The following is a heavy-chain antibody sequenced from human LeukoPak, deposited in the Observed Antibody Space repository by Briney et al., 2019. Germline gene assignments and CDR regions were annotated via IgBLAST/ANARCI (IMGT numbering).Heavy chain of an antibody. CDR3: AAAGIAARPYYYYGMDV. D-gene: IGHD6-6*01. CDR1: GFTFTSSA. Sequence: SVKVSFKASGFTFTSSAVQWVRQARGQRLEWIGWIVVGSGNTNYAQKFQERVTITRDMSTSTAYMELSSLRSEDTAVYYCAAAGIAARPYYYYGMDVWGQGTTVTVSS. J-gene: IGHJ6*02. CDR2: IVVGSGNT. V-gene: IGHV1-58*01.